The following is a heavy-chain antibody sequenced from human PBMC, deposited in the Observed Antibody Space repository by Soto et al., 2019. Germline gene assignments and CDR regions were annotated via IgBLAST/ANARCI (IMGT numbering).Heavy chain of an antibody. Sequence: EVQLLESGGGLVQPGGSLRLSCAASGFTFSSYDMSWVRQAPGKGLEWVSAISGSGRSSYYADSHGRFTISRDNPKNTLYLQMNSLRAEDTAVYYCAKGDRSYGYSAVDCWGQGTLVTVSS. CDR1: GFTFSSYD. J-gene: IGHJ4*02. V-gene: IGHV3-23*01. D-gene: IGHD5-18*01. CDR2: ISGSGRSS. CDR3: AKGDRSYGYSAVDC.